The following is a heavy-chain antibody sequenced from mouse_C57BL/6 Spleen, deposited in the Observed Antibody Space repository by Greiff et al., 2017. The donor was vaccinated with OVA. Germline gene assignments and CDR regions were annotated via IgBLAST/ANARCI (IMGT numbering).Heavy chain of an antibody. D-gene: IGHD2-4*01. Sequence: LQQPGAELVRPGSSVRLSAKAPASPFTSSGWNWVKRRPIQGLEWIGNIDPSDIETHYNQKFKDKATLTVDKSSSTAYMQLSSLTSEDSAVYYCARDDYDGYYFDYWGQGTTLTVSS. CDR1: ASPFTSSG. J-gene: IGHJ2*01. CDR2: IDPSDIET. V-gene: IGHV1-52*01. CDR3: ARDDYDGYYFDY.